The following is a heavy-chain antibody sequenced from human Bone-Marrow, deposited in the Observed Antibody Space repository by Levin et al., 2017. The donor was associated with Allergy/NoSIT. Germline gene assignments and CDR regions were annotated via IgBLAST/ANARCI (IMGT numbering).Heavy chain of an antibody. CDR2: FDPEDDKT. D-gene: IGHD6-6*01. Sequence: RASVKVSCKVSGSTLTGLSMHWVRQAPGKGLEWMGGFDPEDDKTVYARKFRGRVTMAEDPSTDTPYMELTSLTSDDTAVYYCAIEPRSSGMDVWGQGTTVTVSS. CDR3: AIEPRSSGMDV. CDR1: GSTLTGLS. J-gene: IGHJ6*02. V-gene: IGHV1-24*01.